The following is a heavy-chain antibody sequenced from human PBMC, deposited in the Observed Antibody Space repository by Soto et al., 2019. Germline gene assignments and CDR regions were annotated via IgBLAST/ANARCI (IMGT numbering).Heavy chain of an antibody. CDR1: GGTFSSYA. CDR2: IIPIFGTA. CDR3: ARDRVAGIWGDAFDI. Sequence: SVKVSCKASGGTFSSYAISWVRQAPGQGLEWMGGIIPIFGTANYAQKFQGRVTITADKSTSTAYMDLRSLTSDDTAVYYCARDRVAGIWGDAFDIWGQGTMVTVSS. J-gene: IGHJ3*02. V-gene: IGHV1-69*06. D-gene: IGHD3-16*01.